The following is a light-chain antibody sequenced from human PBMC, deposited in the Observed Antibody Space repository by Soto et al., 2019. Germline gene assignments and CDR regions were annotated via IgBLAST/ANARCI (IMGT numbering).Light chain of an antibody. J-gene: IGKJ1*01. CDR2: DAS. CDR1: QSVSSY. CDR3: QQRSNWPVT. V-gene: IGKV3-11*01. Sequence: EIVLTQSPATLSLSPGERATLSCRASQSVSSYLAWYQQKPGQTPRLLIYDASNRATDIPARFSGSGSGTDFTPTISSLEPEDFAVYYCQQRSNWPVTFGQGTRVEIK.